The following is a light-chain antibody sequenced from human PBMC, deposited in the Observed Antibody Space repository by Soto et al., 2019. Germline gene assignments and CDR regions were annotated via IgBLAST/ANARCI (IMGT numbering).Light chain of an antibody. Sequence: IQMTQSPSTLSASVGDRVTITCRASQDIRNTLAWYQQKPGEAPKLLIFAASNLQSGVPSRFSGSGSVTDFTLAITGLQPEDFATYYCLQYYNFSWTFGQGTKVDIK. CDR2: AAS. CDR1: QDIRNT. J-gene: IGKJ1*01. CDR3: LQYYNFSWT. V-gene: IGKV1-6*01.